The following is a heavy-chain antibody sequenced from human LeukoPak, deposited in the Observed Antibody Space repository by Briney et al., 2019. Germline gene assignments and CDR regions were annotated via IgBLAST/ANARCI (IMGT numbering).Heavy chain of an antibody. Sequence: GESLKISCKGSGYSFTSYWIGWVRQMPGKGLEWMGIIYPGDSDTRCSPSFQGQVTISADKSISTAYLQWSSLKASDTAMYYCARHARAYDYSNYYYYYYMDVWGKGTTVTVSS. V-gene: IGHV5-51*01. CDR1: GYSFTSYW. D-gene: IGHD4-11*01. J-gene: IGHJ6*03. CDR2: IYPGDSDT. CDR3: ARHARAYDYSNYYYYYYMDV.